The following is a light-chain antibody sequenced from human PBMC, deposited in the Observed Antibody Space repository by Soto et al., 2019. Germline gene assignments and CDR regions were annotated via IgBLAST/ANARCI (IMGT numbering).Light chain of an antibody. J-gene: IGLJ3*02. CDR1: SGHNTYI. CDR2: LDRSGSY. Sequence: QSVLTQSSSASASLGSTVKLTCILSSGHNTYIIAWHQQQPGKAPRFLMTLDRSGSYHRGSGVPDRSSGYSSGADRYLTSSHLQFEDDGDYYCETWYSNTHNVFGGGTKVTVL. V-gene: IGLV4-60*02. CDR3: ETWYSNTHNV.